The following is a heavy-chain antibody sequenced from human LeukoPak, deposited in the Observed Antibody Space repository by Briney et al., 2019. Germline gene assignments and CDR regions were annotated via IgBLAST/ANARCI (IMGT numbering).Heavy chain of an antibody. V-gene: IGHV1-8*01. CDR3: VRALRGGYGNLYYFDY. J-gene: IGHJ4*02. CDR2: MNPNSGNT. D-gene: IGHD5-12*01. CDR1: GYTFTSYD. Sequence: ASVKVSCKASGYTFTSYDINWVRQATGQGLEWMGWMNPNSGNTGYAQKFQGRVTMTRNTSMSTAYMELSSLRSEDTAVYYCVRALRGGYGNLYYFDYWGQGTLVTVSS.